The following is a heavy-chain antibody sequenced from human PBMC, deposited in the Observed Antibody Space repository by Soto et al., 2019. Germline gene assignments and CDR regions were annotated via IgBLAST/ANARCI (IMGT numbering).Heavy chain of an antibody. Sequence: QVQLQESGPGLVKPSQTLSLTCTVSGGSISSGGYYWSWIRQHPGKGLEWIGYIYYSGSTYYNPSLKSRVTISVDPSKNQFSPKLSSVTAADTAVYYCARDTTRYCSGGSCYSGYYYYGMDVWGQGTTVTVSS. CDR1: GGSISSGGYY. CDR3: ARDTTRYCSGGSCYSGYYYYGMDV. D-gene: IGHD2-15*01. CDR2: IYYSGST. J-gene: IGHJ6*02. V-gene: IGHV4-31*03.